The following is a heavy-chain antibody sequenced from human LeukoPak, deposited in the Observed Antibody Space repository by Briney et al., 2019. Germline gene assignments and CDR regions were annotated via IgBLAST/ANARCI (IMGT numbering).Heavy chain of an antibody. CDR1: GGSFSGYY. V-gene: IGHV4-34*01. D-gene: IGHD2/OR15-2a*01. CDR2: INHSGST. J-gene: IGHJ3*02. Sequence: SETLSLTCAVYGGSFSGYYWSWIRQPPGKGLEWIGEINHSGSTNYNPSLKSRVTISVDTSKNQFSLKLSSVTAADTAVYYRAGNMAIRGDDAFDIWGQGTMVTVSS. CDR3: AGNMAIRGDDAFDI.